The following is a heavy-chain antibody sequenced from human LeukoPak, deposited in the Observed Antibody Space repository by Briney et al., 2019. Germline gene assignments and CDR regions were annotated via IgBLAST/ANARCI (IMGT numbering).Heavy chain of an antibody. D-gene: IGHD2-15*01. CDR3: ARADCSGGSCYGDY. Sequence: PGGSLRLSCAASGFTFSSYGMHWVRQAPGKGLEWVSGINWNGGSTGYADSVKGRFTISRDNAKSSLYLQMNSLRAEDTALYYCARADCSGGSCYGDYWGQGTLVTVSS. V-gene: IGHV3-20*04. CDR1: GFTFSSYG. CDR2: INWNGGST. J-gene: IGHJ4*02.